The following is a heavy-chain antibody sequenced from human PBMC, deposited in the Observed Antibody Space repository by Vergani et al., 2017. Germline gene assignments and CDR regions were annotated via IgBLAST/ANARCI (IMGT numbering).Heavy chain of an antibody. J-gene: IGHJ4*02. CDR3: ARDLYYGSGGYRGH. V-gene: IGHV4-38-2*02. CDR2: INQSDKT. D-gene: IGHD3-10*01. Sequence: VQLQESGPGLVKPSETLSLTCTVSDYPINSGFYWGWIRQSPGKGLEWIGNINQSDKTNYKPSLKSRVTISIDTSKNQFSLKLSSVTAADTAVYYCARDLYYGSGGYRGHWGQGTLVTVSS. CDR1: DYPINSGFY.